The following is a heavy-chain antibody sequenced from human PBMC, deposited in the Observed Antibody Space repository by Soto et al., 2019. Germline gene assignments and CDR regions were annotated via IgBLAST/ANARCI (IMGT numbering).Heavy chain of an antibody. V-gene: IGHV3-33*01. CDR1: GFTFSSYG. Sequence: QVQLVESGGGVVQPGRSLRLSCAASGFTFSSYGMHWVRQAPGKGLEWVAVIWYDGSNKYYADSVKGRFTISRDNSKNNLYLEMKSLRAEVTAVDYCAREGRSYRRQGPAFDIWGQGTMVTVSS. CDR3: AREGRSYRRQGPAFDI. CDR2: IWYDGSNK. D-gene: IGHD5-18*01. J-gene: IGHJ3*02.